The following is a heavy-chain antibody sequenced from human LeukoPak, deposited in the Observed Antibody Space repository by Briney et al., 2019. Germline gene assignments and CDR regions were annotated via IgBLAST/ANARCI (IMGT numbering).Heavy chain of an antibody. J-gene: IGHJ6*03. V-gene: IGHV1-2*02. D-gene: IGHD5-24*01. Sequence: GASVKVSCKASGYTFTGYYMHWVRQAPGQGLEWMGWINPNSGGTNYAQKFQGRVTMTRDTSISTAYMELSRLRSDDTAVYYCAREFKGVGDGYSYYYYYMDVWGKGTTVTVSS. CDR3: AREFKGVGDGYSYYYYYMDV. CDR2: INPNSGGT. CDR1: GYTFTGYY.